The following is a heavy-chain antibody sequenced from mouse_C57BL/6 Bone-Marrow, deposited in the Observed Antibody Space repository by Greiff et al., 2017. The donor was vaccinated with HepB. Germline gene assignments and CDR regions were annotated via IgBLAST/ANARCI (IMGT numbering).Heavy chain of an antibody. Sequence: EVQRVESGPGLVKPSQSLSLTCSVTGYSITSGYYWNWIRQFPGNKLEWMGYISYDGSNNYNPSLKNRISITRDTSKNQFFLKLNSVTTEDTATYYCAREGSHYYGAWFAYWGQGTLVTVSA. V-gene: IGHV3-6*01. J-gene: IGHJ3*01. D-gene: IGHD1-1*01. CDR1: GYSITSGYY. CDR3: AREGSHYYGAWFAY. CDR2: ISYDGSN.